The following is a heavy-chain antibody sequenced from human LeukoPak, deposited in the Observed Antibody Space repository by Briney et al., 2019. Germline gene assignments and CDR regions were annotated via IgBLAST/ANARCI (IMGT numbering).Heavy chain of an antibody. CDR3: ASAYYDFWSGYYGY. CDR1: GFTFSSYW. D-gene: IGHD3-3*01. Sequence: GGSLRLSCAASGFTFSSYWMSWVRQAPGKGLEWVANIKQDGSEKYYVDPVKGRFTISRDNAKNSLYLQMNSLRAEDTAVYYCASAYYDFWSGYYGYWGQGTLVTVSS. V-gene: IGHV3-7*01. J-gene: IGHJ4*02. CDR2: IKQDGSEK.